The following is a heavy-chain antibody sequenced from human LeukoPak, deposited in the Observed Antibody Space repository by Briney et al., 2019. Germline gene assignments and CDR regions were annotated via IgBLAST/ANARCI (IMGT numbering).Heavy chain of an antibody. CDR2: ISAYNGNT. J-gene: IGHJ4*02. D-gene: IGHD2-15*01. V-gene: IGHV1-18*01. CDR1: GYTFTSYS. CDR3: ARASYCSGGSCYSDY. Sequence: GASVKVSCKASGYTFTSYSISWVRQAPGQGLEWMGWISAYNGNTIYAQKVKGRVTMTIDTSTSTAYMELRSLKSDDTAVYYCARASYCSGGSCYSDYWGQGTLVTVSS.